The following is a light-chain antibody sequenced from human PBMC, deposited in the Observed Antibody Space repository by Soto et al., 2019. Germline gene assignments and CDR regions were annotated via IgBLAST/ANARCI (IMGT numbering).Light chain of an antibody. CDR1: QSVGYW. CDR3: QQYNSYPWT. Sequence: IQMTQSPSTLSASVGDRVAITFRASQSVGYWLAWYQQKPGKAPQFLIYDASNLHDGVPSRFSGSGSGTEFTLTITSLQPDDFATYYCQQYNSYPWTFGQGTKVDIK. J-gene: IGKJ1*01. V-gene: IGKV1-5*01. CDR2: DAS.